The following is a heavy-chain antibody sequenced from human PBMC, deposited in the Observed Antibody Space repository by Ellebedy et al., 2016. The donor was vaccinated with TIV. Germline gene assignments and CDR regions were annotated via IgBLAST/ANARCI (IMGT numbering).Heavy chain of an antibody. Sequence: ASVKVSCKASGYTFTKYYMHWVRQAPGQGLEWMGMINPSGGSTSYAQKFQGRVAMTRDTSTSTVYMELSSLRSEDTAVYYCTCLQLGIADYFDYWGQGALVTVSS. J-gene: IGHJ4*02. D-gene: IGHD6-13*01. CDR1: GYTFTKYY. CDR3: TCLQLGIADYFDY. V-gene: IGHV1-46*01. CDR2: INPSGGST.